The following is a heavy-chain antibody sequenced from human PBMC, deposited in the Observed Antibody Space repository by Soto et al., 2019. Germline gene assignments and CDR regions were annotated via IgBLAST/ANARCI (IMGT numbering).Heavy chain of an antibody. D-gene: IGHD4-4*01. CDR2: IDSDGSTT. J-gene: IGHJ6*02. CDR3: ARPGYSNYGPGVDV. Sequence: EVQLVESGGGLVQPGGSLRLSCAASGFTFSVYWMHWVRQAPGKGLVWVSRIDSDGSTTSYADSVKGRFTISRDNAKSTLYLHMNSLRAEDTAVYYCARPGYSNYGPGVDVWGQGTTVTVSS. CDR1: GFTFSVYW. V-gene: IGHV3-74*01.